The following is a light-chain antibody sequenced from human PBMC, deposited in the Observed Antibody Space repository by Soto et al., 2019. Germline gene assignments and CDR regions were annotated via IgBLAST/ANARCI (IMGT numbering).Light chain of an antibody. Sequence: EIVMTQSPATLSVSPGERATLSCRASQSVNSNLAWYRQKPGQAPRLLISDASTRATGVPARFSGSGSGTEFTLTISSPASEDSGIYCCKQYHAWPPLTFGGGTKGAIK. CDR2: DAS. J-gene: IGKJ4*01. CDR1: QSVNSN. CDR3: KQYHAWPPLT. V-gene: IGKV3-15*01.